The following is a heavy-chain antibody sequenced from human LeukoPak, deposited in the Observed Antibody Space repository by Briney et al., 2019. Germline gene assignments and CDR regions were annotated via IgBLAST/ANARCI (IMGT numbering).Heavy chain of an antibody. Sequence: ASVKVSCKASGYTFTGYYMHWVRQAPGQGLEWMGWINPNSGGTNYAQKFQGRVTMTRDTSISTAYMELSRLRSDDTAVYYCARVPTYYDFWSGYYPTRFDPWGQGTLVTVSS. CDR1: GYTFTGYY. J-gene: IGHJ5*02. V-gene: IGHV1-2*02. D-gene: IGHD3-3*01. CDR2: INPNSGGT. CDR3: ARVPTYYDFWSGYYPTRFDP.